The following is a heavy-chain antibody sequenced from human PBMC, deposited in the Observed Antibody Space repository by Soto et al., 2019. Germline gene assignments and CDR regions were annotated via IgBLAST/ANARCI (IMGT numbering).Heavy chain of an antibody. CDR3: ARKGAAASWPHGFDM. D-gene: IGHD2-2*01. Sequence: QMQLVQSGAEVKKPGSSVKVSCEASGGTYPISWVRQAPGQGLEWMGSIIPMFGTTNYAQNFQGRVALTADKSTNTAYLELSSLRSEYTAVYFCARKGAAASWPHGFDMWGQGTMVTVSS. CDR1: GGTYP. J-gene: IGHJ3*02. CDR2: IIPMFGTT. V-gene: IGHV1-69*06.